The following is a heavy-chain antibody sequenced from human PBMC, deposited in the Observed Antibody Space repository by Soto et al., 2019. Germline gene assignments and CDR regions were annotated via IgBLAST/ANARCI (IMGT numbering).Heavy chain of an antibody. V-gene: IGHV4-39*01. CDR3: ARLGGYCSSTSCYGYYGMDV. CDR2: FYYSEST. D-gene: IGHD2-2*01. J-gene: IGHJ6*02. CDR1: GGSISSGPYS. Sequence: SETLSLTYTVSGGSISSGPYSWGWIRQPPGEGLEWIGTFYYSESTYYNQSLESRVTISVDTSKNQFSLKVSSVTVADTAVYYCARLGGYCSSTSCYGYYGMDVWGQGTTVT.